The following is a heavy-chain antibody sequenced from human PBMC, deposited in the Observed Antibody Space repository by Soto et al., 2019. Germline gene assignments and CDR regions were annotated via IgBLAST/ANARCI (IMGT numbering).Heavy chain of an antibody. CDR1: GGTFSSYA. CDR2: IIPIFGTA. CDR3: ARDRTAVAGTGLDY. Sequence: QVQLVQSGAEVKKPGSSVKVSCKASGGTFSSYAISWVRQAPGQGLEWMGGIIPIFGTANYAQKFQGRVTITADESTSTAYRGLSSLRSEDTAVYYCARDRTAVAGTGLDYWGQGTLVTVSS. J-gene: IGHJ4*02. V-gene: IGHV1-69*12. D-gene: IGHD6-19*01.